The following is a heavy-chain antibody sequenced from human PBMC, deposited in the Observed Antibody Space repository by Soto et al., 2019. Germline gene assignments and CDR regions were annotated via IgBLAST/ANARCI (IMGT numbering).Heavy chain of an antibody. Sequence: PSETLSLTCAVYGGSFSGYYWSWIRQPPGKGLEWIGEINHSGSTNYNPSLKSRVTISVDRSKNQFSLKLSSVTAADTAVYYCATSARGYYYGMDVWGQGTTVTVSS. CDR3: ATSARGYYYGMDV. J-gene: IGHJ6*02. CDR1: GGSFSGYY. D-gene: IGHD6-6*01. V-gene: IGHV4-34*01. CDR2: INHSGST.